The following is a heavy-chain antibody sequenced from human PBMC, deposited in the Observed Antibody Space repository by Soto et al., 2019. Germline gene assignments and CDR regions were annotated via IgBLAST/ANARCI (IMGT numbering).Heavy chain of an antibody. J-gene: IGHJ5*02. D-gene: IGHD3-3*01. V-gene: IGHV4-34*01. CDR1: GGSFSGYY. CDR3: ARGRDRTIFGGVRGDWFDP. CDR2: INHSGST. Sequence: SETLSLTCAVYGGSFSGYYGSWIRQPPGKGLEWIGEINHSGSTNYNPSLKSRVTISVDTSKNQFSLKLSSVTAADTAVYYCARGRDRTIFGGVRGDWFDPWGQGTLVT.